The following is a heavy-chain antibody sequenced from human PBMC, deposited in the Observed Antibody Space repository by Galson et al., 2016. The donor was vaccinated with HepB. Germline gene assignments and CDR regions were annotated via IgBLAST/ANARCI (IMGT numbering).Heavy chain of an antibody. J-gene: IGHJ4*02. CDR3: AKATGGDYFFQH. CDR1: GFTFNSYA. V-gene: IGHV3-23*01. Sequence: SLRLSCAASGFTFNSYAMNWVRQAPGKGLEWVSTINGSGGRTYYADSVKGRFTISRDNTKNSLYLEMTSLTTDDTALYFCAKATGGDYFFQHWGQGSLVTVSS. D-gene: IGHD2/OR15-2a*01. CDR2: INGSGGRT.